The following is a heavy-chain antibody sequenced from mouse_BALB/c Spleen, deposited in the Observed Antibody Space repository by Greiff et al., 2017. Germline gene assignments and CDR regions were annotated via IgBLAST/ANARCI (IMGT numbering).Heavy chain of an antibody. D-gene: IGHD1-2*01. CDR1: GYTFTSYT. CDR2: INPSSGYT. Sequence: VQLQQSGAELARPGASVKMSCKASGYTFTSYTMHWVKQRPGQGLEWIGYINPSSGYTNYNQKFKDKATLTADKSSSTAYMQLSSLTSEDSAVYYCARSGSTTAAGFAYWGQGTLVTVSA. CDR3: ARSGSTTAAGFAY. J-gene: IGHJ3*01. V-gene: IGHV1-4*01.